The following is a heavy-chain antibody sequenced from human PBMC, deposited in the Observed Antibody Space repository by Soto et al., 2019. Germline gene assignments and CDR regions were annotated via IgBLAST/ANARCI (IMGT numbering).Heavy chain of an antibody. CDR1: GFTFSSYA. Sequence: VQLLESGGGLVQPGGSLRLSCAASGFTFSSYAMSWVRQAPGKGLEWVSAISGSGGSTYYADSVKGRFTISRDNSKNTLYLQMNSLRAEDTAVYYCAKDLHPNYYYDSSGYQNYFDYWGQGTLVTVSS. CDR3: AKDLHPNYYYDSSGYQNYFDY. V-gene: IGHV3-23*01. D-gene: IGHD3-22*01. J-gene: IGHJ4*02. CDR2: ISGSGGST.